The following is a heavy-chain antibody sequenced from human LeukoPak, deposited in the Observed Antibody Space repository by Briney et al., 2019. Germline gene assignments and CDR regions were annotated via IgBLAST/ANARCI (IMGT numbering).Heavy chain of an antibody. Sequence: ASVKVACRTFGYTFSDYYLHWVRQAPGQGLEWMGYIIPNSGGTTYAQKFQGRVTMTRDTSISAAYLDLSGLRSDDTAVYYCSTEDKYCTTSTCGDSWGQGTLVTVSS. D-gene: IGHD2/OR15-2a*01. CDR2: IIPNSGGT. CDR3: STEDKYCTTSTCGDS. J-gene: IGHJ4*02. CDR1: GYTFSDYY. V-gene: IGHV1-2*02.